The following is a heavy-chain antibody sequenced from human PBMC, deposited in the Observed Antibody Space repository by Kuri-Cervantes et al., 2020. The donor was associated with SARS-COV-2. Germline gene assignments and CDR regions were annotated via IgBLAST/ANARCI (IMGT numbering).Heavy chain of an antibody. CDR3: ARLPSYYYYGMDV. J-gene: IGHJ6*02. CDR2: IYYSGST. V-gene: IGHV4-39*01. CDR1: GGSISSSSYY. Sequence: SETLSLTCTVSGGSISSSSYYWGRSRRPPGTGLEWIGSIYYSGSTYSNPSRKSRVTISVGTSKNQFALTLGSVAAADTAVYCCARLPSYYYYGMDVWGPGTTVTVSS.